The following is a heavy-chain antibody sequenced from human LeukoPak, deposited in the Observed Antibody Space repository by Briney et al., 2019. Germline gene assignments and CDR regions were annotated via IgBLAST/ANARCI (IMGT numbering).Heavy chain of an antibody. CDR3: VREAGYCAPVCVKTNWFDP. J-gene: IGHJ5*02. CDR2: ISNGKT. D-gene: IGHD2-15*01. V-gene: IGHV3-23*01. Sequence: GGSLRLSCAASGFPFSSHAMSWVRQPPGKGLEWVAAISNGKTYYADSVRGRFAISRDDSTNTVYLHMHSLRDEDTALYHCVREAGYCAPVCVKTNWFDPWGQGTLVTV. CDR1: GFPFSSHA.